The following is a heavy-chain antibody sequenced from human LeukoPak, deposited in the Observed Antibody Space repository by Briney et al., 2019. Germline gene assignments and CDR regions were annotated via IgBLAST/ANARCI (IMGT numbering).Heavy chain of an antibody. V-gene: IGHV6-1*01. CDR1: GDSVSSNSAA. CDR2: TYYRSKWYN. D-gene: IGHD2-2*01. CDR3: ARDSSAMFDY. J-gene: IGHJ4*02. Sequence: SQTLSLTCAISGDSVSSNSAAWNWIRQSPSRGLEWLGRTYYRSKWYNNYAISMKGRITINPDTSKNQFSLQMNSVTPEDTAVYYCARDSSAMFDYWGQGTLVAVSS.